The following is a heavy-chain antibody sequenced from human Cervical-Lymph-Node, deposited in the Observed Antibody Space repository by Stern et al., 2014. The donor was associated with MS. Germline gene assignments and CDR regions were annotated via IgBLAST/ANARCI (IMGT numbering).Heavy chain of an antibody. D-gene: IGHD1-26*01. CDR1: GYTFTHYY. J-gene: IGHJ4*02. Sequence: QMQLVQSGAEVKKPGASVTVSCRASGYTFTHYYMHWVRQAPGQGLEWMGRINPIGGSTAYAQKFQGRVIMTTDTSTSTVYMELSSLRSEDAAVYYCARDPRGIVGAAPLYYFKHWGQGTLVTVSS. CDR3: ARDPRGIVGAAPLYYFKH. CDR2: INPIGGST. V-gene: IGHV1-46*01.